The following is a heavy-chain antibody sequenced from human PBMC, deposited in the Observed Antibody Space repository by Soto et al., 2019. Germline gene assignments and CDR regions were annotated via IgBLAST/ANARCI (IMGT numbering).Heavy chain of an antibody. CDR1: GGSFSGYY. D-gene: IGHD5-12*01. V-gene: IGHV4-34*01. CDR3: ARGGRYSGYDSRIAAAGPFDY. J-gene: IGHJ4*02. Sequence: QVQLQQWGAGLLKPSETLSLTCAVYGGSFSGYYWSWIRQPPGKGLEWIGEINHSGSTNYNPSLKSRVTISVDTSTNQFSLKLSSVTAADTAVYYCARGGRYSGYDSRIAAAGPFDYWGQGTLVTVSS. CDR2: INHSGST.